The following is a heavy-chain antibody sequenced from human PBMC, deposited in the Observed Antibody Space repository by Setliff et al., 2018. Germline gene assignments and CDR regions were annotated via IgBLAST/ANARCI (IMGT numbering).Heavy chain of an antibody. Sequence: HPGGSLRLSCAASGFTFSSFARSWVRQAPGKGLEWVASISGSGNKTFHADSVKGRFTISRDNSKNMLYLQMDSLRVEDTAVYYCGKDQGTGYCSGGSCYLFEHWGQGVQVTVSS. J-gene: IGHJ4*02. CDR2: ISGSGNKT. CDR3: GKDQGTGYCSGGSCYLFEH. V-gene: IGHV3-23*01. D-gene: IGHD2-15*01. CDR1: GFTFSSFA.